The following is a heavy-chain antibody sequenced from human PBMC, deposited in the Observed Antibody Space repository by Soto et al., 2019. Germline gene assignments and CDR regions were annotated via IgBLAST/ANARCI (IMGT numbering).Heavy chain of an antibody. J-gene: IGHJ3*02. V-gene: IGHV1-69*02. CDR1: GGTFSTYS. CDR2: IIPMLGIR. D-gene: IGHD1-1*01. CDR3: TIGSWSGEVFDT. Sequence: QVQLVQSGAEVKKPGSSVKVSCKDSGGTFSTYSMFWVRQAPGQGLEWMGRIIPMLGIRNYAQRFKDRVTITAARTPPTANLKPGGLRSKDTARYSSTIGSWSGEVFDTWGQGKMAPFS.